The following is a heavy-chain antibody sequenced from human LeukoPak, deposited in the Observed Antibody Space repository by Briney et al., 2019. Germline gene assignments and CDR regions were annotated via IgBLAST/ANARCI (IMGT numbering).Heavy chain of an antibody. CDR1: GGTFSTYV. D-gene: IGHD3-16*02. V-gene: IGHV1-69*01. Sequence: SVKVSCKASGGTFSTYVINWVRQVPGQGLEWMGGISPIFGAANYAQKFQDRVSITADEYTVTAYMELSSLRSEDTAVYYCATLRLGELSFDYWGQGTLVTVSS. J-gene: IGHJ4*02. CDR2: ISPIFGAA. CDR3: ATLRLGELSFDY.